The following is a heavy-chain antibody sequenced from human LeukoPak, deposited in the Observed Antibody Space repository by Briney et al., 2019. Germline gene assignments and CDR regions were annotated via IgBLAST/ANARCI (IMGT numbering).Heavy chain of an antibody. V-gene: IGHV1-69*05. CDR2: IMPLFNTA. J-gene: IGHJ6*03. Sequence: SVKVSCKASGGTFSSYSITWVRQAPGQGLEWMGGIMPLFNTANYAQQFQGRVTITTDESTSTAYMELSSLRFEDTAMYYCARVDRYHYYLDVRGKGTTVTVSS. CDR3: ARVDRYHYYLDV. CDR1: GGTFSSYS.